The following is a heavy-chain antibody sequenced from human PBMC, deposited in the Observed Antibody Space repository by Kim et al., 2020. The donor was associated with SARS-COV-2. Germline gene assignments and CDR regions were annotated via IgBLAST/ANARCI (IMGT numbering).Heavy chain of an antibody. CDR2: IIPIFGTA. D-gene: IGHD3-10*01. J-gene: IGHJ6*02. CDR1: GGTFSSYA. V-gene: IGHV1-69*13. CDR3: ARDYGSGGCVSFGYGWDV. Sequence: SVKVSCKASGGTFSSYAISWVRQAPGQGLEWMGGIIPIFGTANYAQKFQGRVTITADESTSTAYMELSSLRSEDTAVYYCARDYGSGGCVSFGYGWDVWGQGTTVTVSS.